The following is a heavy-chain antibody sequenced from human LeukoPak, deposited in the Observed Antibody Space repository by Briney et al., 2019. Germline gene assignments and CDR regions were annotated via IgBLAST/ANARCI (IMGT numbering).Heavy chain of an antibody. Sequence: PGGSLRLSCAASGLTFSSYGMHWVRQAPGKGLEWVAVISYDGSNKYYADSVKGRFTISRDNSKDTLYLQMNSLRPEDTAIYYCAKSKPPREYCSVTTCYAGFGAFDIWGQGTMVTVFS. CDR2: ISYDGSNK. J-gene: IGHJ3*02. CDR3: AKSKPPREYCSVTTCYAGFGAFDI. CDR1: GLTFSSYG. V-gene: IGHV3-30*18. D-gene: IGHD2-2*01.